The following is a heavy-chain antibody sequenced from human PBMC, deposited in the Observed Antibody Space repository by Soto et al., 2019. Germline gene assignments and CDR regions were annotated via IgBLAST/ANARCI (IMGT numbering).Heavy chain of an antibody. D-gene: IGHD3-10*01. CDR3: GRGGGFDSFDQ. CDR2: INHLETT. J-gene: IGHJ4*02. Sequence: QLQLHMSGSGLVKPSQTLSLTCTVSGASITYWAYSWSWIRQPPGKGLEWIGYINHLETTFYNPSLESRLTLSIARTQNQFSLKLKSMSAADRAVYFCGRGGGFDSFDQWGQGILVTVSS. V-gene: IGHV4-30-2*01. CDR1: GASITYWAYS.